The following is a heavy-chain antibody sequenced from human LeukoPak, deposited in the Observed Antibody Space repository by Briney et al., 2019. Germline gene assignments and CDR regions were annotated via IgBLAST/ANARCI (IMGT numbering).Heavy chain of an antibody. CDR1: GFTVSSNY. V-gene: IGHV3-53*01. J-gene: IGHJ4*02. CDR2: IYSGGST. D-gene: IGHD3-22*01. CDR3: ARGFPHRHYYDSSVRDY. Sequence: GGSLRLSCAASGFTVSSNYMSWVRQAPGKGLEWVSVIYSGGSTYYADSVKGRFTISRDNSKNTLYLQMNSLRAEDTAVYYCARGFPHRHYYDSSVRDYWGQGTLVTVSS.